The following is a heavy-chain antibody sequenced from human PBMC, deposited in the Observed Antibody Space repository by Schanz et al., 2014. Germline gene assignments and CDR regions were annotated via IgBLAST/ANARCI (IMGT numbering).Heavy chain of an antibody. Sequence: GPEVKEPGASVKVSCEASRYTFNTYGLNWVRQAPGQGLEWMGWISPYNGNTNYAPKVQGRVTVTTDTSTSTVYMELRSLRSDDTAVYYCARDRRRYCSTASCLHDNWFDPWGQGTLVIVSS. J-gene: IGHJ5*02. CDR3: ARDRRRYCSTASCLHDNWFDP. D-gene: IGHD2-2*01. CDR1: RYTFNTYG. CDR2: ISPYNGNT. V-gene: IGHV1-18*01.